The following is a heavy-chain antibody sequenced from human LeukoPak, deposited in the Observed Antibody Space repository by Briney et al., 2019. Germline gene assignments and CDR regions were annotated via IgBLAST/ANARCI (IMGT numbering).Heavy chain of an antibody. CDR1: GGSISSYY. CDR3: AREERQQLVLFDYYYYMDV. V-gene: IGHV4-4*07. Sequence: SETLSLTCTVSGGSISSYYWSWIRQPAGKGLEWIGRIYTSGSTNYNPSLKSRVTISVDKSKNQFSLKLSSVTAADTAVYYCAREERQQLVLFDYYYYMDVWGKGTTVTVSS. D-gene: IGHD6-13*01. CDR2: IYTSGST. J-gene: IGHJ6*03.